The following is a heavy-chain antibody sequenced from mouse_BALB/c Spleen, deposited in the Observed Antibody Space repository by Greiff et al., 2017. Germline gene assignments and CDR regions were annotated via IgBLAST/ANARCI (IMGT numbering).Heavy chain of an antibody. V-gene: IGHV1S126*01. J-gene: IGHJ3*01. CDR2: IDPSDSET. CDR1: GYSFTSYW. Sequence: QVQLQQSGPQLVRPGASVKISCKASGYSFTSYWMHWVKQRPGQGLEWIGVIDPSDSETRLNQKFKDQATLTVDKSSSTAYMQLSSPTSEDSAVCYCANTAATIAYWGQGTLVTVSA. D-gene: IGHD1-2*01. CDR3: ANTAATIAY.